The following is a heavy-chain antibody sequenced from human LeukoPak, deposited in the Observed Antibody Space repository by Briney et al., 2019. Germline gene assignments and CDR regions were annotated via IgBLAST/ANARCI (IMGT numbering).Heavy chain of an antibody. CDR1: GFTFSSYG. V-gene: IGHV3-30*18. D-gene: IGHD3-10*01. CDR3: AKEGAFGELLNWFDP. J-gene: IGHJ5*02. CDR2: ISYDGSNK. Sequence: GGSLRLSCAASGFTFSSYGMHWVRQAPGKGLEWVAVISYDGSNKYYADSVKGRFTISRDNSKNTLYLQMNSLRAEDTAVYYCAKEGAFGELLNWFDPWGQGTLVTVSS.